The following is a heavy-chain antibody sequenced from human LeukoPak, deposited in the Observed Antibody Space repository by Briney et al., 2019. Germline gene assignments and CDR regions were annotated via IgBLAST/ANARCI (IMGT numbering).Heavy chain of an antibody. Sequence: SQTLSLTCAISGDSVSSNSAAWNWIRQSPSRGLEWLGRTYYRSKWYNDYAVSVKSRITINPDTSKNQFSLQLNSVTAADTAVYYCARGPRNYDILTGYYGPRRDQTRFDYWGQGTLVTVSS. V-gene: IGHV6-1*01. D-gene: IGHD3-9*01. J-gene: IGHJ4*02. CDR2: TYYRSKWYN. CDR1: GDSVSSNSAA. CDR3: ARGPRNYDILTGYYGPRRDQTRFDY.